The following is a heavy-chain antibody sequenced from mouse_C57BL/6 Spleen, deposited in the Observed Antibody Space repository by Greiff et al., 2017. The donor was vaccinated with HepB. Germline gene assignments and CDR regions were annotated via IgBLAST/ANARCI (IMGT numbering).Heavy chain of an antibody. CDR2: IDPTDSYT. V-gene: IGHV1-69*01. CDR3: ASDGESGSYDLDY. CDR1: GYTFTSYW. J-gene: IGHJ4*01. Sequence: QVQLQQPGAELVRPGASVKLSCKASGYTFTSYWMHWVKQRPGQGLEWIGEIDPTDSYTNYNQKFKGKSTLTAVTSSSTAYMHLSSLTSEDSAVYSCASDGESGSYDLDYWGQGTSVTVSS. D-gene: IGHD2-3*01.